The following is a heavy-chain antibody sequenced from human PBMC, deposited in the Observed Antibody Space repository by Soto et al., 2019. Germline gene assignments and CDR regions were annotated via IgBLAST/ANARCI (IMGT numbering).Heavy chain of an antibody. CDR1: GFSFTNYG. CDR3: ARSLGGSGYYFGVDV. Sequence: QVQLVESGGGVVQPGRSLRLSCAASGFSFTNYGMHWVRQAPGKGLEWVAVIWYDGTYKYYADSVQGRFTISRDNSKNTLYLQVDSLRAEGTAVYYCARSLGGSGYYFGVDVWGQGTTVTVSS. D-gene: IGHD3-16*01. CDR2: IWYDGTYK. V-gene: IGHV3-33*01. J-gene: IGHJ6*02.